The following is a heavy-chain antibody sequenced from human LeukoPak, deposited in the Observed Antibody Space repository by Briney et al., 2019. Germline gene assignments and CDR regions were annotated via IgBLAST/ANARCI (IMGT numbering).Heavy chain of an antibody. V-gene: IGHV1-18*01. CDR1: GYTFTSYG. J-gene: IGHJ4*02. Sequence: GASVKVSCKASGYTFTSYGISWVRQAPGQGLEWVGWISAYNGNTNYAQKLQGRVTMTTDTSTSIAYMELRSLRSDDTAVYYCVSGAGPYYFDYWGQGTLVTVSS. D-gene: IGHD6-19*01. CDR3: VSGAGPYYFDY. CDR2: ISAYNGNT.